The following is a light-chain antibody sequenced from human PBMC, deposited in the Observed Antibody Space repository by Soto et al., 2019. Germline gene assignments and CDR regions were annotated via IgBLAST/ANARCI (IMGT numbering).Light chain of an antibody. CDR1: QSVVST. CDR3: HQYNNWPQT. V-gene: IGKV3-15*01. J-gene: IGKJ1*01. Sequence: ETVMTQSPATLSLSPGERATLSCRASQSVVSTLAWYQQKPGQAPRLVIYGASSRATGIPARFSGSGSGTEFTLTISSLQSEDFAVYYCHQYNNWPQTFGQGTKVEIK. CDR2: GAS.